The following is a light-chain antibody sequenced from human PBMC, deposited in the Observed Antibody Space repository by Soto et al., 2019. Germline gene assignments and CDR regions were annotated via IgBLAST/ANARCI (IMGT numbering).Light chain of an antibody. CDR1: QSVDSTF. Sequence: EVVLTQSPGSLSLSPGQRATLSCRASQSVDSTFFAWYQKKPGQAPRLLIYGASNRATGIPDRFSGSGSGTYFTLIISRLEREDFAVYYCQQYMSSVTFVQGTKVEIK. CDR2: GAS. CDR3: QQYMSSVT. V-gene: IGKV3-20*01. J-gene: IGKJ1*01.